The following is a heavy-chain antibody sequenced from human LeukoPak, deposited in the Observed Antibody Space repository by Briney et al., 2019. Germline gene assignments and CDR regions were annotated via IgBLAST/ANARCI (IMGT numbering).Heavy chain of an antibody. J-gene: IGHJ3*02. V-gene: IGHV3-13*04. CDR2: IGTGTDT. D-gene: IGHD4-17*01. CDR3: ARDRRADYGRNDDAFDI. Sequence: PGGSLRLSCAASGFTFYNYDMHWVRQAPGKGLKWVSHIGTGTDTHYSGSVRGRFTISRENAKNSLYLHMNSLRAGDTAIYYCARDRRADYGRNDDAFDIWGQGTMVTV. CDR1: GFTFYNYD.